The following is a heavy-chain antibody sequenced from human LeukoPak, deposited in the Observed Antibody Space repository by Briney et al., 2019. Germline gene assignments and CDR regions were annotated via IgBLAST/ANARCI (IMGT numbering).Heavy chain of an antibody. J-gene: IGHJ4*02. CDR3: ATPANYYDNSGYYYDY. Sequence: GGSLRLSCAASGPTFSRDWMTWVRQAPGKGLEWVANIKKDGSEKYYVDSVKGRFTISRDNAKNSLYLQMYSLRAEDTAVYYCATPANYYDNSGYYYDYWGQGTLVTVSS. CDR2: IKKDGSEK. D-gene: IGHD3-22*01. V-gene: IGHV3-7*03. CDR1: GPTFSRDW.